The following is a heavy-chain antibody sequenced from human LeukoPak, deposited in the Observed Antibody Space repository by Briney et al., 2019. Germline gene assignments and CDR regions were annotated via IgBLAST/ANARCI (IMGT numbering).Heavy chain of an antibody. D-gene: IGHD3-10*01. J-gene: IGHJ6*03. CDR2: IKQDESER. V-gene: IGHV3-7*01. Sequence: RPGGSLRLSCEGSGFSFSSYWMTWVRQSPGKGPEWVANIKQDESERYTVDSVKGRFTISRDNAKNSVYLQMNSLKGEDTALYYCARLSAYYYGSYFYYYMDVWGKGTTVTVSS. CDR3: ARLSAYYYGSYFYYYMDV. CDR1: GFSFSSYW.